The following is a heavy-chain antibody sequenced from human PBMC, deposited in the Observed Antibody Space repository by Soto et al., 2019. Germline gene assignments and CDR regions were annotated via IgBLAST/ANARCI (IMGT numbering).Heavy chain of an antibody. CDR3: TKDQNCMGGAYYYGMDV. CDR1: GFTFSNAW. V-gene: IGHV3-15*07. Sequence: PGGSLRLSCAASGFTFSNAWMNWVRQAPGKGLEWVGRIKSKTDGGTTVYAAPVKGRFTISRDDSKNTLYLQMNSLKTEDTAVYYCTKDQNCMGGAYYYGMDVWGQGNTVTVSS. CDR2: IKSKTDGGTT. D-gene: IGHD2-8*01. J-gene: IGHJ6*02.